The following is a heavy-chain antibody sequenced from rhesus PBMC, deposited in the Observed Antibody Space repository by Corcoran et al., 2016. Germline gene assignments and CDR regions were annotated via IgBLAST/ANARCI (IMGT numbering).Heavy chain of an antibody. J-gene: IGHJ4*01. CDR3: SSGWYYFDY. CDR2: ISWNSGTI. V-gene: IGHV3-134*01. CDR1: GFTFDDFA. Sequence: EVQLVESGGGLVQPGGSLRLSCAASGFTFDDFAMRGVRQAPGKGLEWVSRISWNSGTIYYADSVKGRFTISRDNAKNSLFLQMDRLRAEDTAVYYCSSGWYYFDYWGQGVLVTVSS. D-gene: IGHD6-31*01.